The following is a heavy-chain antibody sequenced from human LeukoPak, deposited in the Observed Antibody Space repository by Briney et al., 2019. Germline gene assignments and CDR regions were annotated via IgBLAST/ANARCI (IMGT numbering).Heavy chain of an antibody. CDR1: GGTFSSYA. Sequence: SVKVSCKASGGTFSSYAISWVRQAPGRGLEWMGRIIPILGIANYAQKFQGRVTITADESTSTAYMELSSLRSEDTAVYYCARDDGMTTAPDWGQGTLVTVSS. CDR2: IIPILGIA. V-gene: IGHV1-69*04. CDR3: ARDDGMTTAPD. D-gene: IGHD4-17*01. J-gene: IGHJ4*02.